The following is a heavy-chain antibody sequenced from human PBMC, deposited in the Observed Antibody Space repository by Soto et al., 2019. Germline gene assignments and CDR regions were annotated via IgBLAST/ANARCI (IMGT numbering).Heavy chain of an antibody. Sequence: ESGPTLVNPTQTLTLTCTFSGFSLSTSGMCVSWIRQPPGKALEWLALIDWDDDKYYSTSLKTRLTISKDTSKNQVVLTMTNMDPVDTATYYCARIRYSSSSYYYYGMDVWGQGTTVTVSS. D-gene: IGHD6-6*01. CDR3: ARIRYSSSSYYYYGMDV. V-gene: IGHV2-70*01. CDR2: IDWDDDK. J-gene: IGHJ6*02. CDR1: GFSLSTSGMC.